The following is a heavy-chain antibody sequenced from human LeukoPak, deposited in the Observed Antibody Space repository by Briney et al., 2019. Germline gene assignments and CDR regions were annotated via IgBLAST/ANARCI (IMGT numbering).Heavy chain of an antibody. CDR1: GFTFSSYS. J-gene: IGHJ6*03. CDR3: ATDGYKTPYYYYYMDV. V-gene: IGHV3-48*04. D-gene: IGHD5-24*01. CDR2: ISSSSSTI. Sequence: GGSLRLSCAASGFTFSSYSMNWVRQAPGKGLEWVSYISSSSSTIYYADSVKGRFTISRDNAKNSLYLQMNSLRAEDTAVYYCATDGYKTPYYYYYMDVWGKGTTVTISS.